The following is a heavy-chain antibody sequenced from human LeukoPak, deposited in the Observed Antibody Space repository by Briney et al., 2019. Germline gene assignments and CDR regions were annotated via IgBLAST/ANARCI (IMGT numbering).Heavy chain of an antibody. D-gene: IGHD5-18*01. CDR2: IHYSGNT. CDR3: ARGRGHSYGQYYFNY. V-gene: IGHV4-59*01. J-gene: IGHJ4*02. CDR1: GASISSSS. Sequence: TSETLSLTCTVSGASISSSSWSWIRQPPGKGLEWIGYIHYSGNTNYNPSLKSRVTISVDTTKSQFSLNLSSVTAADTAVYYCARGRGHSYGQYYFNYWGQGTLVTVSS.